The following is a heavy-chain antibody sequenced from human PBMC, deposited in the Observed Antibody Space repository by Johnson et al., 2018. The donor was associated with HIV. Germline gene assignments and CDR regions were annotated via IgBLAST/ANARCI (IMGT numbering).Heavy chain of an antibody. CDR2: ISYDGINK. CDR3: ASPEGYYDSPDALDI. CDR1: GFTFSSYA. Sequence: QVQLVESGGGVVQPGRSLRLSCAASGFTFSSYAMHWVRQAPGKGLEWVAVISYDGINKYYAASVKGRFTISRDNSKKTLYLQMNSLRPEDTAVYYCASPEGYYDSPDALDIWGQGTKVTVSS. J-gene: IGHJ3*02. D-gene: IGHD3-22*01. V-gene: IGHV3-30-3*01.